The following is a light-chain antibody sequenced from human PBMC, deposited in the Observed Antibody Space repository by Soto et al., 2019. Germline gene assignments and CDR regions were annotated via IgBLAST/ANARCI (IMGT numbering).Light chain of an antibody. CDR3: QQRSNWPRT. J-gene: IGKJ2*01. CDR2: DAS. CDR1: QSVSSY. Sequence: EIVLTQSPATLSLSPGERATLSCRASQSVSSYLAWYQQKPGQAPSLLIYDASNRATGIPARFSGSGSGTDFTLTISSLVPEDFAVYYCQQRSNWPRTFGQGTKQEIK. V-gene: IGKV3-11*01.